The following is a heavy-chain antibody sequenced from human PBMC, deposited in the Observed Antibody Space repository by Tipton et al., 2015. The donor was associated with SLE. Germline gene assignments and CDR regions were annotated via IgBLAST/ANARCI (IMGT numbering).Heavy chain of an antibody. CDR2: IYYSGST. CDR1: GGSISSSSYY. D-gene: IGHD6-13*01. J-gene: IGHJ5*02. CDR3: ARHARSSSWYPPFDP. V-gene: IGHV4-39*07. Sequence: TLSLTCTVSGGSISSSSYYWGWIRQPPGKGLEWIGSIYYSGSTYYNPSLKSRVTISVDTSKNQFSLKLSSVTAADPAVYYCARHARSSSWYPPFDPWGQGTLVTVSS.